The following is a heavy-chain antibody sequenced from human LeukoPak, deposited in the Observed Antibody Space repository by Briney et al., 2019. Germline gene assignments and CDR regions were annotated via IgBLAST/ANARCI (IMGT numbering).Heavy chain of an antibody. CDR3: ARVGYYSPFYYYYGMDV. Sequence: GGSLRLLCAACGFTVSSNYMRCVRQATGKGLEWVSYFYSGCSTYYADSVKGRFTIYRDNTKNTLYLQMNSLRAEDTAVYYCARVGYYSPFYYYYGMDVWGQGTMVTVSS. CDR2: FYSGCST. D-gene: IGHD3-3*01. J-gene: IGHJ6*02. V-gene: IGHV3-66*01. CDR1: GFTVSSNY.